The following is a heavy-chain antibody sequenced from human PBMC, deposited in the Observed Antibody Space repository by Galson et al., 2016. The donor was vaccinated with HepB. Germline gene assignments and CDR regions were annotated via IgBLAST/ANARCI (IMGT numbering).Heavy chain of an antibody. CDR2: IKSKSSGGTA. CDR1: GFNFNDAW. J-gene: IGHJ4*02. CDR3: TTGVTGGEAS. V-gene: IGHV3-15*01. Sequence: SLRLSCATSGFNFNDAWLSWVRQGPGKGLEWVGRIKSKSSGGTADYGAPVKGRFTISRDDSKKNLYLQMNSLETEDTGTYYCTTGVTGGEASWGQGTPVTVSS. D-gene: IGHD1-20*01.